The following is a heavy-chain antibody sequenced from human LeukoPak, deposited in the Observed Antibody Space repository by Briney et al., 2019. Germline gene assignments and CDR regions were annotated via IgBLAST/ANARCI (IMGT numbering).Heavy chain of an antibody. CDR3: ARGVRPASSGYYFNYYYYGMDV. D-gene: IGHD3-22*01. J-gene: IGHJ6*02. CDR1: GFTFSSYS. Sequence: PGGSLRLSCAASGFTFSSYSMNWVRQAPGKGLEWVSSISSSSSYIYYADSVKGRFTISRDNSKNTLYLQMNSLRAEDTAVYYCARGVRPASSGYYFNYYYYGMDVWGQGTTVTVSS. CDR2: ISSSSSYI. V-gene: IGHV3-21*01.